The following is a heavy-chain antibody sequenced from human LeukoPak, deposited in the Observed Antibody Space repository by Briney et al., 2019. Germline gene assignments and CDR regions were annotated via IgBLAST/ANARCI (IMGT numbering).Heavy chain of an antibody. CDR2: INPNSGGT. CDR3: ASMPKPLVGAKGWFDP. CDR1: GYTFTGYY. V-gene: IGHV1-2*02. J-gene: IGHJ5*02. Sequence: GASVKVSCKASGYTFTGYYMHWVRQAPGQGLEWMGWINPNSGGTNYAQKLQGRVTMTTDTSTSTAYMELRSLRSDDTAVYYCASMPKPLVGAKGWFDPWGQGTLVTVSS. D-gene: IGHD1-26*01.